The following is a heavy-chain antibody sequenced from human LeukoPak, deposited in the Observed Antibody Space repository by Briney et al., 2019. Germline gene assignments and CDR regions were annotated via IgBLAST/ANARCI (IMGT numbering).Heavy chain of an antibody. D-gene: IGHD1-26*01. V-gene: IGHV3-11*06. CDR1: GFIFSDYY. Sequence: KPGGSLRLSCVASGFIFSDYYMSWIRQAPGKGLEWISYISASSGYTKYADSVKGRFTISRDNAKNSLYLQMNSLRDEDTAAYYCARVVTFSDSDWGQGTLVTVSS. CDR2: ISASSGYT. J-gene: IGHJ4*02. CDR3: ARVVTFSDSD.